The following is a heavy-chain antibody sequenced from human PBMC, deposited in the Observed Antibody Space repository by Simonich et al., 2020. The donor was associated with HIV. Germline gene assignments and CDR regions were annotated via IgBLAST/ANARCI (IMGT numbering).Heavy chain of an antibody. J-gene: IGHJ4*02. Sequence: QVQLQQWGAGLLKPSETLSLTCAVYGGSFSGYYWSWIRQPPGKGLEGIGEINHSGSTNYHPSLKSRVTISVDTSKNQFSLKLSSVTAADTAVYYCARRHPTTVTTPYFDYWGQGTLVTVSS. CDR3: ARRHPTTVTTPYFDY. V-gene: IGHV4-34*01. D-gene: IGHD4-17*01. CDR2: INHSGST. CDR1: GGSFSGYY.